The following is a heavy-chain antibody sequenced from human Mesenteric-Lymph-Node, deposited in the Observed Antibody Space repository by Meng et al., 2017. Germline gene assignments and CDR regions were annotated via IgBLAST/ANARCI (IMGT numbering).Heavy chain of an antibody. Sequence: SETLSLTCTVSGASISNYWWSWIRQPAGKGLEWIGRVYPSGSTSYNPSLNSRVTISLDTSKSQVSLKVASLTAADTAVYYCATGGGDFDNWGQGTLVTVSS. CDR3: ATGGGDFDN. V-gene: IGHV4-4*07. J-gene: IGHJ4*02. D-gene: IGHD3-10*01. CDR1: GASISNYW. CDR2: VYPSGST.